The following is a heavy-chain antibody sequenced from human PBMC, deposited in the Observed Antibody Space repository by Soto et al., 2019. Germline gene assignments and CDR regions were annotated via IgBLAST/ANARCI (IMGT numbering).Heavy chain of an antibody. V-gene: IGHV3-74*01. CDR3: AREITYYYSSGSYYNVDY. CDR2: INSDGSTI. D-gene: IGHD3-10*01. Sequence: PGGSLRLSCAASGFNFGPFWMHWVRQVPGKGLEWVSHINSDGSTIVYADSVKGRFTISRDNAKSTLFLQMNSLRVEDTAVYYCAREITYYYSSGSYYNVDYWGQGTLVTVSS. CDR1: GFNFGPFW. J-gene: IGHJ4*02.